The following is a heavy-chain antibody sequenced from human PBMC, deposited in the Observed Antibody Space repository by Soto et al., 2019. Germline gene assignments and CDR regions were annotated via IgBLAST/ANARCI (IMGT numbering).Heavy chain of an antibody. D-gene: IGHD1-26*01. J-gene: IGHJ4*02. CDR2: ISGNNRYT. Sequence: QVQLLQSGAEVKKPGASVRFSCKASGYNFLTYGISWVRQAPGQGLDWMGWISGNNRYTNYAQKYQGRVTMTTDTSTTTAYLDLRSLRSDDTAVYYCARDRYVAWEGLNFDYWGQGTLVTVSS. CDR1: GYNFLTYG. CDR3: ARDRYVAWEGLNFDY. V-gene: IGHV1-18*01.